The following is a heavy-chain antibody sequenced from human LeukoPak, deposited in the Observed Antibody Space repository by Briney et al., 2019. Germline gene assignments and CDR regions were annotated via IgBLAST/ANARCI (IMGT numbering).Heavy chain of an antibody. CDR1: GYSFTNNW. CDR3: ARPGGKDY. V-gene: IGHV5-51*01. J-gene: IGHJ4*02. CDR2: IYPADSDT. Sequence: GESLKISCRCSGYSFTNNWIGWVRQMPGKGLEWMGMIYPADSDTRYSPSFQGQVTITADKSISTAYLQWSSLRASDTAMYYCARPGGKDYWGQGALVTVSS. D-gene: IGHD2-15*01.